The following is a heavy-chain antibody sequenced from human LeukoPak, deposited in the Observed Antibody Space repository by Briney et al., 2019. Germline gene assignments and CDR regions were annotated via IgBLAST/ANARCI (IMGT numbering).Heavy chain of an antibody. CDR1: GFTFSSYA. D-gene: IGHD5-18*01. CDR2: ISYDGSNK. Sequence: PGRSLRLSCAASGFTFSSYAMHWVRQAPGKGLEWVAVISYDGSNKYYADSVKGRFTISRDNSKNTLYLQMNSLRAEDTAVYYCAREDTTMVPQVYYGMDVWGQGTTVTASS. CDR3: AREDTTMVPQVYYGMDV. J-gene: IGHJ6*02. V-gene: IGHV3-30*04.